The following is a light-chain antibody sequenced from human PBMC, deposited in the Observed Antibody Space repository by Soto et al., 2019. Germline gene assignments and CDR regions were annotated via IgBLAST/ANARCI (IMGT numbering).Light chain of an antibody. V-gene: IGLV2-14*01. CDR2: EVS. Sequence: QSVLTQPASVSGSPGQSITISCTGTSSDIGNYDFVSWYQQVPGTAPKAMIYEVSSRPSGVSNRFSGSKSGNTASLTISGLQAEDEADYYCNSYRSSVIPVVFGGGTKLTVL. CDR1: SSDIGNYDF. J-gene: IGLJ2*01. CDR3: NSYRSSVIPVV.